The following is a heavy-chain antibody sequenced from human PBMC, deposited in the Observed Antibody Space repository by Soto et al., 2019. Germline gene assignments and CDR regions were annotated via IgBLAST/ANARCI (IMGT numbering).Heavy chain of an antibody. J-gene: IGHJ4*02. D-gene: IGHD6-19*01. CDR2: INNRGSAI. Sequence: NPGGALRLSCAASGFTFSDYYMDWIRHAPGKGLEWISYINNRGSAIYYADSVKGRFTISRDNAKNLLYLQMNSLRADDTAVYYCVRGHSAVSGPFDDWGQGTLVTVSS. CDR1: GFTFSDYY. CDR3: VRGHSAVSGPFDD. V-gene: IGHV3-11*01.